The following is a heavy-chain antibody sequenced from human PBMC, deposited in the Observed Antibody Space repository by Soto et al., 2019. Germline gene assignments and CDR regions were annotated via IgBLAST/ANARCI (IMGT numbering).Heavy chain of an antibody. Sequence: GASVKVSCKASGGTFSSYTISWVRQAPGQGLEWMGRIIPILGIANYAQKFQGRVTITADKSTSRAYMELSSLRSEDTAVYYCARDRSITIFAVVTAMDVSGNGTTLTVSS. J-gene: IGHJ6*03. CDR3: ARDRSITIFAVVTAMDV. CDR2: IIPILGIA. V-gene: IGHV1-69*04. D-gene: IGHD3-3*01. CDR1: GGTFSSYT.